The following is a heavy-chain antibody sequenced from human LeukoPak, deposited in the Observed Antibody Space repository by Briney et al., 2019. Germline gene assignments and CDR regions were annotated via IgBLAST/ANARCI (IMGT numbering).Heavy chain of an antibody. CDR1: GGSFSGYY. Sequence: SETLSLTCAVYGGSFSGYYWSWIRQPPGKGLEWIGEINHSGSTNYNPSLKSRVTISVDTSKNQFSLKLSSVTAADTAVYYCARGDYYDSSGTEYYVDYWGQGTLVTASS. J-gene: IGHJ4*02. CDR2: INHSGST. CDR3: ARGDYYDSSGTEYYVDY. D-gene: IGHD3-22*01. V-gene: IGHV4-34*01.